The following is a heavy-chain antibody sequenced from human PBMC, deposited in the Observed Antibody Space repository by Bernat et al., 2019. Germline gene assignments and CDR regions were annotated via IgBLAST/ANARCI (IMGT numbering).Heavy chain of an antibody. D-gene: IGHD3-9*01. CDR3: ARDNRLRYFDWLSDAFDI. CDR1: GFTVSSHY. CDR2: IYSGGST. V-gene: IGHV3-66*01. Sequence: GRRVEAGGGVGEPGGSLGLSWAASGFTVSSHYMSWVRQAPGKGLEWVSVIYSGGSTYYADSVKGRFTISRDNSKNTLYLQMNSLRAEDTAVYYCARDNRLRYFDWLSDAFDIWGQGTMVTVSS. J-gene: IGHJ3*02.